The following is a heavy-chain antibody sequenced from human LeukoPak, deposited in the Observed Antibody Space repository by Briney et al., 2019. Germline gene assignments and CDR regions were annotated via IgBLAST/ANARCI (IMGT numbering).Heavy chain of an antibody. CDR2: IYYSGNT. CDR3: ARDRYCGGDCYFSGPFDY. J-gene: IGHJ4*02. CDR1: GDSIGSSSYY. D-gene: IGHD2-21*02. Sequence: SETLSLTCTVSGDSIGSSSYYWGWIRQPPGKGLEWIGSIYYSGNTYYNPSLNSRVSISVDTSKNQFSLKMTSVTAADTAVYYCARDRYCGGDCYFSGPFDYWGQGTLVTVSS. V-gene: IGHV4-39*07.